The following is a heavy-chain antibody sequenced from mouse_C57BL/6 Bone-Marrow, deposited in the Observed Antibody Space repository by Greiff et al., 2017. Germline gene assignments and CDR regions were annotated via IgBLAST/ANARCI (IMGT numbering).Heavy chain of an antibody. CDR1: GYSFTGYY. CDR3: ASDDFDV. V-gene: IGHV1-42*01. CDR2: INPCTGGT. J-gene: IGHJ1*03. Sequence: VQLQQSGPELVKPGASVKISCKASGYSFTGYYMNWVKQSPEKSLEWIGEINPCTGGTTYNQKFKAKATLTVDKSSSTAYMQRKSLTSEDSAVCYCASDDFDVWGTGTTVTVSS.